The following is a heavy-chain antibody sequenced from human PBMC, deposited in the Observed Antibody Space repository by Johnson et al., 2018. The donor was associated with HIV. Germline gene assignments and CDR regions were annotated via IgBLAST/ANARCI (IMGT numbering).Heavy chain of an antibody. CDR3: ARPGGDYSAFDI. Sequence: MLLVESGGGIVRPGGSLRLSCVASGFTFDDYGMSWVRQAPGKGLEWVSGINWNGGSTGYADSVKGRFTISRDNAKNSLYLQMNSLRAEDTAVYYCARPGGDYSAFDIWGQGTMVTVSS. D-gene: IGHD4-17*01. CDR1: GFTFDDYG. J-gene: IGHJ3*02. V-gene: IGHV3-20*04. CDR2: INWNGGST.